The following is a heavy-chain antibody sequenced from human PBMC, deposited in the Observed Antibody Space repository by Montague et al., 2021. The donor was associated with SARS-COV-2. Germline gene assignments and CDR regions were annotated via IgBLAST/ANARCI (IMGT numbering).Heavy chain of an antibody. V-gene: IGHV3-23*01. CDR3: VKDKIGVF. CDR1: GFTFGNFA. D-gene: IGHD3-16*01. Sequence: SLRLSCAASGFTFGNFAMTWVRQTPGKGLEWVSSISDSGDSTWSPDSVKGRFTISSDNSKNILYLQMSSLRVDDTAIYYCVKDKIGVFWGQGTLVTVSS. J-gene: IGHJ4*02. CDR2: ISDSGDST.